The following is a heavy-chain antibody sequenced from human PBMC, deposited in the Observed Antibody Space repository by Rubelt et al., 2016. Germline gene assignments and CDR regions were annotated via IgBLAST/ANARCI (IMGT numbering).Heavy chain of an antibody. D-gene: IGHD6-13*01. V-gene: IGHV3-30*14. CDR3: ASGSSWYLFDY. CDR1: GFTFSTYA. Sequence: VQLLESGGGVVQPGRSLRLSCAASGFTFSTYAMNWVRQAPGKGLEWVAVLSSDGSNKYHADSVKGRFTISRDNSKNTLYLQMNSLRAEDTAGDYCASGSSWYLFDYWGQGTLVTVSS. J-gene: IGHJ4*02. CDR2: LSSDGSNK.